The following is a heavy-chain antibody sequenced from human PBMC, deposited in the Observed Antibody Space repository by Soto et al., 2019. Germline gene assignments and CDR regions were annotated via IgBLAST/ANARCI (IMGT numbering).Heavy chain of an antibody. CDR2: IYYSGST. CDR3: ARHETESRIDY. Sequence: PSTTLSLTCTVSGGSIRSYYWSWIRQPPGKGLEWIGYIYYSGSTNYNPSLKSRVTISVDTSKNQFSLKLSSVTAADTAVYYCARHETESRIDYWGQGTLVTVSS. CDR1: GGSIRSYY. V-gene: IGHV4-59*08. J-gene: IGHJ4*02.